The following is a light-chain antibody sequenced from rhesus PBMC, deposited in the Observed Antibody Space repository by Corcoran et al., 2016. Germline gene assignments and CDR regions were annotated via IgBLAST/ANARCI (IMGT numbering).Light chain of an antibody. J-gene: IGKJ2*01. CDR3: QQYNSLPYS. Sequence: DIQMTQSPSSLSASVGDRVTITCRASQGISSYLNWYQQKPGKAPKHLIYYANRLEHGVPSRFRGIGSGTEFPLTISSLQPEDFATYYCQQYNSLPYSFGQGTKVEIK. V-gene: IGKV1-32*01. CDR1: QGISSY. CDR2: YAN.